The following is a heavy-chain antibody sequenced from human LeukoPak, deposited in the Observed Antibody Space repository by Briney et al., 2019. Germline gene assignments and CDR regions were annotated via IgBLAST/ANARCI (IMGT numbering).Heavy chain of an antibody. Sequence: PSETLSLTCTISDGSINTYYWSWIRQPPGKGLEWIAYIFHSGSTNYNSSLKSRVTISIDTSKNHFSLKLNSVTAADTAVYYCARVPRSYYYYYYMDVWGKGTTVTVSS. D-gene: IGHD2-2*01. V-gene: IGHV4-59*08. CDR3: ARVPRSYYYYYYMDV. CDR2: IFHSGST. J-gene: IGHJ6*03. CDR1: DGSINTYY.